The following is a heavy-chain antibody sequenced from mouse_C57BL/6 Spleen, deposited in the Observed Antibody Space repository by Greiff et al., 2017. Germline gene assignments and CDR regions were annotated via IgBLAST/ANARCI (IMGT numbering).Heavy chain of an antibody. CDR3: ARNGLYGSSEYAMDY. CDR1: GFSLTSYS. Sequence: VQLKESGPGLVAPSQSLSITCTVSGFSLTSYSISWVRQPPGKGLEWLGVIWTGGGTNYNSDLKSRLSIRKDNSKSQVFLKMNSLQTDDTARYDCARNGLYGSSEYAMDYWGQGTSVTVSS. D-gene: IGHD1-1*01. V-gene: IGHV2-9-1*01. CDR2: IWTGGGT. J-gene: IGHJ4*01.